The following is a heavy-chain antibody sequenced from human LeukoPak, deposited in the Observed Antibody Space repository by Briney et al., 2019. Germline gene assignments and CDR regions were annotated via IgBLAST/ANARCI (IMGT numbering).Heavy chain of an antibody. CDR3: ARPREIFGVVIKYVDAFDI. CDR1: GYTFTSYG. V-gene: IGHV1-18*01. D-gene: IGHD3-3*01. J-gene: IGHJ3*02. CDR2: ISAYNGNT. Sequence: ASVKVSCKASGYTFTSYGISWVRQAPGQGLEWMGWISAYNGNTNYAQKLQGRVTMTTDTSTSTAYMELRSLRSDDTAVYYCARPREIFGVVIKYVDAFDIWGQGTMVTVSS.